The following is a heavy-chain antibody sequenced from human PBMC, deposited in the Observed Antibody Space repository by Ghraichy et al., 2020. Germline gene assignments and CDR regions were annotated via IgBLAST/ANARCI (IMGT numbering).Heavy chain of an antibody. CDR3: ARGHIGVVPETRCLGP. J-gene: IGHJ5*02. Sequence: GESLNISCAASGFTFSDYAMHWVRQAPGKGLEWVAVIASDGQIKYYAESVKGRFTISRDNSRNTLHLQMDSLSAEDTAVYFCARGHIGVVPETRCLGPWGQGTLVTVSS. CDR2: IASDGQIK. D-gene: IGHD2-2*01. V-gene: IGHV3-30*04. CDR1: GFTFSDYA.